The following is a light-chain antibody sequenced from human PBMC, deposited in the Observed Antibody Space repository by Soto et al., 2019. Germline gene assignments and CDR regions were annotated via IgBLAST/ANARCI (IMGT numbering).Light chain of an antibody. J-gene: IGLJ2*01. CDR2: EVN. Sequence: QSALTQPASVSGSPGQSITISCTGTSSDVGGYDYVSWYQHHPGKVPKLIIYEVNKRPSGVSHRFSGSKSGNTASLTISGLQTEDEADYYCSSYTTTSALVFGGGTKLTVL. V-gene: IGLV2-14*01. CDR3: SSYTTTSALV. CDR1: SSDVGGYDY.